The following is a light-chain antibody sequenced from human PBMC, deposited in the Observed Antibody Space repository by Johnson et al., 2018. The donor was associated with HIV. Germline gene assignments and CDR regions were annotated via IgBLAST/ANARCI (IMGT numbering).Light chain of an antibody. Sequence: QSVLTQPPSVSAAPGQKVTISCSGSSSNIGNNYVSWYQQLPGTAPKLLIYDNNKRPSGIPDRFYGSKSGTSATLGITGLQTGDEADYYCGTWDSSPSAYVFGTGTKVTVL. J-gene: IGLJ1*01. CDR3: GTWDSSPSAYV. V-gene: IGLV1-51*01. CDR2: DNN. CDR1: SSNIGNNY.